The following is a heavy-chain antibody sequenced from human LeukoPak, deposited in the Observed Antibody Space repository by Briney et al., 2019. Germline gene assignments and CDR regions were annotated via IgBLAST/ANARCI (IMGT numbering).Heavy chain of an antibody. CDR3: AREGFDP. CDR1: GFTFSSYA. CDR2: ISSNGGST. J-gene: IGHJ5*02. Sequence: PGGSLRLSCAASGFTFSSYAMHWVRQAPGKGLEYVSAISSNGGSTYYANSVKGRFTISRDNSKNTLYLQMGSLRAEDMAVYYCAREGFDPWGQGTLVTVSS. V-gene: IGHV3-64*01.